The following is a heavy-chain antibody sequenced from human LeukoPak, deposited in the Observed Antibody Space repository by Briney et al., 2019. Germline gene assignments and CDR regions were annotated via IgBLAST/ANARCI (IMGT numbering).Heavy chain of an antibody. Sequence: GYSFTSYXXXXXRXXXGKGXXXMGIIYPGDSDTRYSPSFQGQVTISADKSISTAYLQWSSLKASDTAMYYCASSLGSWSHFQHWGQGTLVTVSS. J-gene: IGHJ1*01. CDR1: GYSFTSYX. CDR3: ASSLGSWSHFQH. CDR2: IYPGDSDT. V-gene: IGHV5-51*01. D-gene: IGHD6-13*01.